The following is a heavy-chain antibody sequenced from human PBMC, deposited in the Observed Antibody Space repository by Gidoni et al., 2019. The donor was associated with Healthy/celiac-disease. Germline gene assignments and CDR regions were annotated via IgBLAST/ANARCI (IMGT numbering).Heavy chain of an antibody. J-gene: IGHJ6*03. Sequence: QVQLQQWGAGLLKPSETLSLTCAVYGGSFSGYYWSWIRQPPGKGLEWIGEINHSGSTNYNPSLKSRVTISVDTSKNQFSLKLSSVTAADTAVYYCARGLKRQLVYYYYYMDVWGKGTTVTVSS. CDR3: ARGLKRQLVYYYYYMDV. D-gene: IGHD6-6*01. V-gene: IGHV4-34*01. CDR1: GGSFSGYY. CDR2: INHSGST.